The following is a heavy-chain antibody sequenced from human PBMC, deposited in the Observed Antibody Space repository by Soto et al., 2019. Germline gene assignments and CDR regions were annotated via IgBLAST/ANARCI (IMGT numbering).Heavy chain of an antibody. CDR1: GYTFTSYY. V-gene: IGHV1-46*01. CDR2: INPSGGST. D-gene: IGHD6-6*01. J-gene: IGHJ6*01. CDR3: ARDEWQLVGTEDYYYHDIDI. Sequence: GASVKVSCKASGYTFTSYYMHWVRQAPGQGLEWMGIINPSGGSTSYAQKFQGRVTMTRDTSTSTVYMELSSLRSEDTAVYYCARDEWQLVGTEDYYYHDIDIWGRGSRVSVAS.